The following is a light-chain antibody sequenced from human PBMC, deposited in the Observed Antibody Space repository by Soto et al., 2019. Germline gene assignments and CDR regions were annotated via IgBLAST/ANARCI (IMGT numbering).Light chain of an antibody. J-gene: IGKJ5*01. CDR2: DAS. CDR1: QNINNY. V-gene: IGKV1-33*01. Sequence: DRQMTQYPSSLSASVGDKVTITCQASQNINNYLNWYQQKPGRAPKLLIYDASNLEAGVPSRFRGSGSGTDFTFTISRLQPEDIPTYYCQPYENLPTFGQGTRLEIK. CDR3: QPYENLPT.